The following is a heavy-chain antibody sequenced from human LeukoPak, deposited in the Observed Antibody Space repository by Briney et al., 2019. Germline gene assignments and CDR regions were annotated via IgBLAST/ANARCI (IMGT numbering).Heavy chain of an antibody. Sequence: RRSLRLSCAASGFTFSSYAMHWVRQAPGKGLEWVAVISYDGSNKYYADSVKGRFTISRDNSKNTLYLQMNSLRAEDTGVYYCAKDRVRFGELSPFDYWGQGTLVTVSS. V-gene: IGHV3-30-3*01. CDR3: AKDRVRFGELSPFDY. J-gene: IGHJ4*02. CDR2: ISYDGSNK. D-gene: IGHD3-10*01. CDR1: GFTFSSYA.